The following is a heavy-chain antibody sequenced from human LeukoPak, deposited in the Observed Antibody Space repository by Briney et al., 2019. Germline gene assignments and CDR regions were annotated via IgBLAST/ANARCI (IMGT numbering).Heavy chain of an antibody. CDR2: IKPNSGAT. J-gene: IGHJ5*02. D-gene: IGHD3-10*01. V-gene: IGHV1-2*02. CDR3: ARTAEASSSWFDP. Sequence: ASVKVSCKASGYTFTGYCMHWVRQAPGQGLEWMGWIKPNSGATKYAQKFQGRVTMTRDTSISTVYMELSSLESDDTDVYYCARTAEASSSWFDPWGQGTLVTVSS. CDR1: GYTFTGYC.